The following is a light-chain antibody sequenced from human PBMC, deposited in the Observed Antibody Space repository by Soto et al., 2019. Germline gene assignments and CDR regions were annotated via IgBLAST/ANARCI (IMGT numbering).Light chain of an antibody. CDR2: EGN. CDR3: CSYESTTTLL. Sequence: QYVLSQPGSVCRSPGTSIAICCTGSRRCTGTYNLVSWFQQHPGKAPKLIVYEGNKRPSGVSNRFSGSKSGNTASLTISGLQAEEEADHYCCSYESTTTLLLGGGTKVTVL. CDR1: RRCTGTYNL. J-gene: IGLJ2*01. V-gene: IGLV2-23*01.